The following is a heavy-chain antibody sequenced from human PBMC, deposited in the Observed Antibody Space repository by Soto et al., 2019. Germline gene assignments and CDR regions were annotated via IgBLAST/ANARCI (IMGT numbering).Heavy chain of an antibody. CDR2: INHLETT. D-gene: IGHD1-26*01. V-gene: IGHV4-30-2*01. CDR1: GASITYGGYS. CDR3: ARGGGSDSFDY. J-gene: IGHJ4*02. Sequence: QLQLHESGSGLVKPSQTLSLTCTVSGASITYGGYSWSWIRQTPGKGQEWIGYINHLETTFYNPSFESRLSLSIDRAKNQFSLNLNSMSAADRAVYFCARGGGSDSFDYWGQGILVTVSS.